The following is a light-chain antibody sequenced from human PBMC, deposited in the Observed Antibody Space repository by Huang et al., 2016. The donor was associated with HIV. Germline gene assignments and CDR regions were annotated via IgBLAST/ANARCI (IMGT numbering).Light chain of an antibody. CDR1: QTVLYSSNNKNY. CDR2: WAS. J-gene: IGKJ3*01. Sequence: DIVMTQSPDSLAVSLGERATINCKSSQTVLYSSNNKNYLAGYQQKAGQPPRLLIYWASTREFGVPDRFSGSGSGTDFTLTISSLQAEDVAVYYCQQYYSTPLTFGPGTKVDLK. V-gene: IGKV4-1*01. CDR3: QQYYSTPLT.